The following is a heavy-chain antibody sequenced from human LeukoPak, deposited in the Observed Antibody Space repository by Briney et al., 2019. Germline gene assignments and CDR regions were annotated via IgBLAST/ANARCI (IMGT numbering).Heavy chain of an antibody. V-gene: IGHV4-59*08. CDR1: GGSISSYY. D-gene: IGHD3-10*01. CDR3: ARGGITMVRGALGHYYGMDV. Sequence: SETLSLTCTVSGGSISSYYWSWIRQPPGKGLEWIGYIYYSGSTNYNPSLKSRVTISVDTSKNQFSLKLSSVTAADTAVYYCARGGITMVRGALGHYYGMDVWGQGTRSPSP. J-gene: IGHJ6*02. CDR2: IYYSGST.